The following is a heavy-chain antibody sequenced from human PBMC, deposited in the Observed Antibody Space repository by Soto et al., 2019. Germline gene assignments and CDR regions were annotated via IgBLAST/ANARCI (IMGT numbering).Heavy chain of an antibody. V-gene: IGHV1-69*02. D-gene: IGHD3-22*01. J-gene: IGHJ4*02. Sequence: QVQLVQSGAEVKKPGSSVKVSCKASGGTFSSYTISWVRQAPGQGLEWMGRIIPILGIANYAQKFQGRVTITADKSTSTASMELSSLRSEEPAVYYCARAIHDSSGYYSSYWGQGTLLTVSS. CDR1: GGTFSSYT. CDR2: IIPILGIA. CDR3: ARAIHDSSGYYSSY.